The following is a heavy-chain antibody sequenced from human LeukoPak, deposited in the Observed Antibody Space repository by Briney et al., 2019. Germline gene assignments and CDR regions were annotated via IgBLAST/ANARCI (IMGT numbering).Heavy chain of an antibody. D-gene: IGHD5-18*01. Sequence: GGSLRLSCVASGFTFSNYAMSWVRQAPEKGLDWVSVISGSAHKIRYADSVKGRFTISRDNSENTAYLQMNNLRAEDTALYYCAGRVTGYSSGYVYWGQGTLVTVSS. CDR1: GFTFSNYA. J-gene: IGHJ4*02. CDR3: AGRVTGYSSGYVY. CDR2: ISGSAHKI. V-gene: IGHV3-23*01.